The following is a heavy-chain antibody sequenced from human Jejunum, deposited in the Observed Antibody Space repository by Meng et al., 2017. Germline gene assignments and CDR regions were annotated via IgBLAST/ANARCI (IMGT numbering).Heavy chain of an antibody. D-gene: IGHD5-24*01. Sequence: VQLQASGPGPVKPSETLSLTSSGSAASPTSGNYVWSWIRQPAGRGLEWVGRIHTSGSTNYNPSLMNRVTISLDTSRNQFSLKMYSVTAADTAVFYCAREFQKSAYNQYYFDNWGQGTLVTVSS. CDR1: AASPTSGNY. J-gene: IGHJ4*02. V-gene: IGHV4-61*02. CDR3: AREFQKSAYNQYYFDN. CDR2: IHTSGST.